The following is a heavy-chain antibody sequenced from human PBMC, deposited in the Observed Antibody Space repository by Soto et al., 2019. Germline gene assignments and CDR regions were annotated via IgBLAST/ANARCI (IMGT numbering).Heavy chain of an antibody. CDR3: VASHEGACFRRD. V-gene: IGHV3-21*01. CDR2: ISSGDSYI. D-gene: IGHD1-26*01. Sequence: EVQLVESGGGLVKPGGSLRLSCAVSGLTFSSYSMNWVRQAPGKGLEWVSSISSGDSYIYYADSVRDRFTISRDNAENSLYLQMNSLRVENPAVYYFVASHEGACFRRDCGQGALVTVSS. CDR1: GLTFSSYS. J-gene: IGHJ4*02.